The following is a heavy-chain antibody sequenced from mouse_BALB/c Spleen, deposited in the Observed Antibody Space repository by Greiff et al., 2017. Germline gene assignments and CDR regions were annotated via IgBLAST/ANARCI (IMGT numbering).Heavy chain of an antibody. CDR3: ARGGYDDGYFDY. D-gene: IGHD2-2*01. Sequence: VQLQQSGAELVKPGASVKLSCKASGYTFTSYWMHWVKQRPGQGLEWIGEINPSNGRTNYNEKFKSKATLTVDKSSSTAYMQLSSLTSEDSAVYYCARGGYDDGYFDYWGQGTTLTGSS. J-gene: IGHJ2*01. V-gene: IGHV1S81*02. CDR2: INPSNGRT. CDR1: GYTFTSYW.